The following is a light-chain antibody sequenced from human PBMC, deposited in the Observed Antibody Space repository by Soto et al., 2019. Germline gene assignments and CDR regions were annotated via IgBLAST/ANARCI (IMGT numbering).Light chain of an antibody. V-gene: IGLV1-47*01. CDR2: RNN. CDR3: EAGDASTSGYV. CDR1: SSNIGSNY. J-gene: IGLJ1*01. Sequence: QSVLTHPPSASGTPGQRVTISCSGSSSNIGSNYVYWYQQPPGTAPKLLIYRNNQRPSGDPDRFSGSKSGTSASLAISGLRSEDEADYYCEAGDASTSGYVFGSGTTVTVL.